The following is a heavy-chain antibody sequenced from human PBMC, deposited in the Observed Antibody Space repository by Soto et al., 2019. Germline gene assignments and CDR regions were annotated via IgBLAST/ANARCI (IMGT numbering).Heavy chain of an antibody. J-gene: IGHJ4*02. CDR1: GFTFSSYS. CDR3: ARDGDYYGSGAHSPFDY. V-gene: IGHV3-21*01. D-gene: IGHD3-10*01. Sequence: PGGSLRLSCAASGFTFSSYSMNWVRQAPGKGLEWVSSISSSSSYIYYADSVKGRFTISRDNAKNSLYLQMNSLRAEDTAVYYCARDGDYYGSGAHSPFDYWGQGTLVTVSS. CDR2: ISSSSSYI.